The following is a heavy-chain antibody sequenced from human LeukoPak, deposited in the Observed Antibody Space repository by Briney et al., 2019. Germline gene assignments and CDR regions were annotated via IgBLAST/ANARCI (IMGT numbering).Heavy chain of an antibody. CDR3: ALDSSGYYFWFDP. D-gene: IGHD3-22*01. V-gene: IGHV1-2*02. CDR1: GYTFTGYY. J-gene: IGHJ5*02. Sequence: ASVKVSCKASGYTFTGYYMHWVRQAPGQGLEWMGWINPNSGGTNYAQKFQGRVTMTRDTSISTAYMELSRLRSDDTAVYYCALDSSGYYFWFDPWGQGTLDTVSS. CDR2: INPNSGGT.